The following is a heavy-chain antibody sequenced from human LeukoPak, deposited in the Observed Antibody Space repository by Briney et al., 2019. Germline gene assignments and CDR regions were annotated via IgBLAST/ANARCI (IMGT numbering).Heavy chain of an antibody. D-gene: IGHD3-22*01. CDR2: ISWDGGST. V-gene: IGHV3-43*01. Sequence: GRSLRLSCAASGFTFDDYTMHWVRQAPGKGLEWVSLISWDGGSTYYADSVKGRFTISRDNSKNSLYLQMNSLRTEDTALYYCAKDDSSGYYHLFDYWGQGTMVTVSS. CDR3: AKDDSSGYYHLFDY. J-gene: IGHJ4*02. CDR1: GFTFDDYT.